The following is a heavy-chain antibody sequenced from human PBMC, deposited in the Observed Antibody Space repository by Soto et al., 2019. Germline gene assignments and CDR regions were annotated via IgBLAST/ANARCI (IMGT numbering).Heavy chain of an antibody. D-gene: IGHD5-12*01. CDR2: IYYSGST. J-gene: IGHJ4*02. Sequence: KPSETLSLTCTVSGGSISSYYWSWIRQPPGKGLEWIGYIYYSGSTNYNPSLKSRVTISVDASKNQFSLKLSSVTAADTAVYYCARVRRDGYNNYFDYWGQGTLVTVSS. V-gene: IGHV4-59*01. CDR3: ARVRRDGYNNYFDY. CDR1: GGSISSYY.